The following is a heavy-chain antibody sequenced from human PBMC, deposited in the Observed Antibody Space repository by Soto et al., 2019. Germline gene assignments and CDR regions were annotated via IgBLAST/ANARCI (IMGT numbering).Heavy chain of an antibody. J-gene: IGHJ6*02. Sequence: QVRLQGSGPGLVTPSDTLSLTCTVSGDSISDTSYYWGWFRQPPGKGLEWIGRIYGDGSTFHNPSLKIRDAFSIDTSKKQFSLKLTDVTASYTAVDSRARRHLSSPPVWGQGTPVTVSS. D-gene: IGHD6-13*01. CDR2: IYGDGST. CDR1: GDSISDTSYY. V-gene: IGHV4-39*01. CDR3: ARRHLSSPPV.